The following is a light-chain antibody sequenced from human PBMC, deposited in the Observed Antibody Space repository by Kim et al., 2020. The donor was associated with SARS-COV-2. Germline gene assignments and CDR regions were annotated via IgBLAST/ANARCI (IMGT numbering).Light chain of an antibody. CDR3: QVWDSSSDHWL. Sequence: SYELTQPPSVSVAPGKTARITCGGNNIGSKSVHWYQQKPGQAPALVIYYNVARPSGIPERFSGSNSGNTATLTINRVEAGDEADFYCQVWDSSSDHWLFGGGTQLTVL. J-gene: IGLJ3*02. CDR1: NIGSKS. V-gene: IGLV3-21*04. CDR2: YNV.